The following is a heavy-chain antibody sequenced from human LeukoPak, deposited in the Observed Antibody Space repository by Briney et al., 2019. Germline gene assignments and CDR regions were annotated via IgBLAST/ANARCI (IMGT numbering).Heavy chain of an antibody. CDR1: GFTFSSYG. V-gene: IGHV3-33*01. CDR3: ARGTPPGYYGSGPSYYYYGMDV. J-gene: IGHJ6*02. Sequence: GGSLRLSCAASGFTFSSYGMHWVRQAPGKGLEWVAVIWYDGSNKYYADSVKGRFTISRDNSKNTLYLQMNSLRAEDTAVYYCARGTPPGYYGSGPSYYYYGMDVWGQGTTVTVSS. CDR2: IWYDGSNK. D-gene: IGHD3-10*01.